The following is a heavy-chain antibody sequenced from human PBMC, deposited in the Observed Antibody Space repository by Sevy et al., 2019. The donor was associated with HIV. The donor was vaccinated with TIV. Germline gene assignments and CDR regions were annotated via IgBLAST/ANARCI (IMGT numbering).Heavy chain of an antibody. CDR3: AGENAWGRGYP. CDR1: GGSITSLY. J-gene: IGHJ5*02. D-gene: IGHD1-26*01. Sequence: SETLSLTCTVSGGSITSLYWNWIRQPPGKGLEWIANIYYNGHINYNPSLKSRVTLSLDTSKNQFAQGLSGVTAADTAMYYCAGENAWGRGYPWGQGTLVTVSS. CDR2: IYYNGHI. V-gene: IGHV4-59*08.